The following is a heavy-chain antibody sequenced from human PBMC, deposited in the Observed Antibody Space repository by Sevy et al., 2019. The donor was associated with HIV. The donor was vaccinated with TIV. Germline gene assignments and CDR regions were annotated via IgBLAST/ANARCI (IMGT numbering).Heavy chain of an antibody. J-gene: IGHJ6*02. V-gene: IGHV3-21*01. Sequence: GGSLRLSCAASGFTIRTYNMNWVRQAPGKGLEWVSSISSSSTYIYYADSVKGRFTISRDNAKNSLYLQMSSLRAEDTAMYYYARDLVIPATTDYFYYGMDVWGQGTTVTVSS. D-gene: IGHD2-15*01. CDR1: GFTIRTYN. CDR2: ISSSSTYI. CDR3: ARDLVIPATTDYFYYGMDV.